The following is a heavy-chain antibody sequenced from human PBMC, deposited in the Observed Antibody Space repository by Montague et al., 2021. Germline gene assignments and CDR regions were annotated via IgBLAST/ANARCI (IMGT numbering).Heavy chain of an antibody. D-gene: IGHD3-3*01. CDR2: INGNSINI. CDR1: GFTFNNYV. CDR3: VKDTRDYYPDF. V-gene: IGHV3-9*01. J-gene: IGHJ4*02. Sequence: SLRLSCAASGFTFNNYVMNWVRQAPGKGLEWVSGINGNSINIDYADSVKGRFTISRVNAKNSLYLQMNSLRAEDTAFYYCVKDTRDYYPDFWGQGILVTVSS.